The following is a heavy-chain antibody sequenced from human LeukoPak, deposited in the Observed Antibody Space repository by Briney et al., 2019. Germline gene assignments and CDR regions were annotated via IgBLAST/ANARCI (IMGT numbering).Heavy chain of an antibody. J-gene: IGHJ6*03. CDR1: GGSIHY. CDR2: IHYSGDT. CDR3: ARVPRSYYYYYCMDV. Sequence: PSETLSLTCSVSGGSIHYWSWIRQPPGKGLEWIGYIHYSGDTNYNPSLRTRVTISVDTSKNQFSLKLSSVTAADTAVYYCARVPRSYYYYYCMDVWGKGTTVTVSS. V-gene: IGHV4-59*11.